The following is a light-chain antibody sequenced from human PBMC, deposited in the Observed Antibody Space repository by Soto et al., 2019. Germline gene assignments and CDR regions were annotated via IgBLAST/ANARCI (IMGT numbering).Light chain of an antibody. J-gene: IGLJ1*01. CDR3: ASPTPGSLYV. CDR2: EVS. Sequence: ARPRPTALSGSPGPALPVTCPGTSIVIGFYNYVSWYQQHPGKAPKLIIYEVSNRPSGVSNRLSGSKSGKTASLTVSGLQAEDEADYYCASPTPGSLYVFGSGTKVTVL. CDR1: SIVIGFYNY. V-gene: IGLV2-14*01.